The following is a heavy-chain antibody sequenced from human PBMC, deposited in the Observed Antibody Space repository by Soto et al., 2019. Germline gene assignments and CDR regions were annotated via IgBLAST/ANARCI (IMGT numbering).Heavy chain of an antibody. CDR3: ARAGGTTVTGLWHFDS. CDR1: GFTFNTYS. V-gene: IGHV3-33*01. D-gene: IGHD4-17*01. Sequence: QVQLAESGGGVVQPGRSLRLSCEASGFTFNTYSMHWVRQPPGKGLEWLAAIWYDGTQKYYADSVKGRFIISRDNSKNTLYLEMNSLRAEDTAVYYCARAGGTTVTGLWHFDSWGQGTLVTVSS. J-gene: IGHJ4*02. CDR2: IWYDGTQK.